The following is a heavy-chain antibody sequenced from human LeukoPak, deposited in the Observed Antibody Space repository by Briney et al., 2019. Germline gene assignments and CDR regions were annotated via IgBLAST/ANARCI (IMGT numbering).Heavy chain of an antibody. J-gene: IGHJ2*01. D-gene: IGHD3-10*01. CDR2: THSSGAT. V-gene: IGHV4-34*01. CDR3: AQHGDWCFDL. Sequence: PSETLSLTCAVYGGSFSGYYWSWIRQPPGKGLEWIGETHSSGATKYNPSLRSRVTISVDTSRSQFTLNLNSVTAADTAVYFCAQHGDWCFDLWGRGTLVTVSS. CDR1: GGSFSGYY.